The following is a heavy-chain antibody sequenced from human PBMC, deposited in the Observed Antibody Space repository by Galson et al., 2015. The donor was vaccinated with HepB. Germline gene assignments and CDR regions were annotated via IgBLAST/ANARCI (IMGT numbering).Heavy chain of an antibody. CDR1: GFTFSSYA. D-gene: IGHD3-22*01. Sequence: LRLSCAASGFTFSSYALSWVRQAPGKGLEWVSSISGSGGTTYYADSVKGRFTISRDNSKNTLYLQMNRLRAEDTAVYYCTKDYYDDFDYWGQGTLVTVSS. J-gene: IGHJ4*02. CDR2: ISGSGGTT. CDR3: TKDYYDDFDY. V-gene: IGHV3-23*01.